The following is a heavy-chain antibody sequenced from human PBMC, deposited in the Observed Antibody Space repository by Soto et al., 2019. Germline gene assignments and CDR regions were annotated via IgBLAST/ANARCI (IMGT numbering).Heavy chain of an antibody. V-gene: IGHV3-30-3*01. J-gene: IGHJ4*02. CDR3: ASGWSTTIDY. Sequence: QVQLVESGGGVVQPGRSLRLSCAASGFTFSSCAMHWVRQAPGKGLEWVAVISYDGSNKYYADSVKGRFTISRDNSKNTLYLQMNSLRAEDTAVYYCASGWSTTIDYWGQGTLVTVSS. CDR2: ISYDGSNK. D-gene: IGHD2-15*01. CDR1: GFTFSSCA.